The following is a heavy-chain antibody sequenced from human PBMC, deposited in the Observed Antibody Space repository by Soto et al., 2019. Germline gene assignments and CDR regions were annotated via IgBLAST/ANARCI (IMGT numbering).Heavy chain of an antibody. Sequence: EVQLVESGGGLVQPGGSLKLSCAVSGFTFSSHAMNWVRQAPGKGLEWFSYINGTRSIIYYADSVKGRFTISRDNAKNSFYLQMDIRGDEDTVLYYCAGDAGNADYDYWGQGTLVTVSS. V-gene: IGHV3-48*02. CDR3: AGDAGNADYDY. D-gene: IGHD1-1*01. CDR1: GFTFSSHA. J-gene: IGHJ4*02. CDR2: INGTRSII.